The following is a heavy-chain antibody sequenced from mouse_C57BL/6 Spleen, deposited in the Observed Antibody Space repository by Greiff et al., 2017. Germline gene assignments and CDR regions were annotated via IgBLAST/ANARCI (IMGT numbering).Heavy chain of an antibody. Sequence: EVQLQQSGTVLARPGASVKMSCKTSGYTFTSYWMHWVKQRPGQGLEWIGAIYPGNSDTSYNQKFKGKAKLTAVTSASTAYMELSSLTNEDSAVYYCTRDGGSSPAWFAYWGQGTLVTVSA. CDR2: IYPGNSDT. J-gene: IGHJ3*01. D-gene: IGHD1-1*01. CDR1: GYTFTSYW. V-gene: IGHV1-5*01. CDR3: TRDGGSSPAWFAY.